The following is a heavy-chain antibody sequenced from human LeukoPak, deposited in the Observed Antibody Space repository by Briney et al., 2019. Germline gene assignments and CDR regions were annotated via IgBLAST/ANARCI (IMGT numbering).Heavy chain of an antibody. D-gene: IGHD3-10*01. CDR3: ARSGGWFGEQWSPDYYMDV. Sequence: SETLSLTCAVYGGSFSGYYWSWIRQPPGKGLEWIGEINHSGSTNYNPSLKSRVTISVDRSKNQFSLKLSSVTAADTAVYYCARSGGWFGEQWSPDYYMDVWGKGTTVTVSS. CDR2: INHSGST. CDR1: GGSFSGYY. V-gene: IGHV4-34*01. J-gene: IGHJ6*03.